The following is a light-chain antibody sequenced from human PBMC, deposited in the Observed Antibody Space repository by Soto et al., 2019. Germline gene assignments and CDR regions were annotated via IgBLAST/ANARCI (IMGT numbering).Light chain of an antibody. CDR3: QSYDSSLSVLYV. J-gene: IGLJ1*01. V-gene: IGLV1-40*01. Sequence: QSVLTQPPSVSGAPGQRVTISCTGSSSNIGAGYEVHWFQQLPGTAPKLLIYGNTNRPSGVPDRFSGSKSDTSASLAITGLLPEDEADYYCQSYDSSLSVLYVFGTGTKVTVL. CDR1: SSNIGAGYE. CDR2: GNT.